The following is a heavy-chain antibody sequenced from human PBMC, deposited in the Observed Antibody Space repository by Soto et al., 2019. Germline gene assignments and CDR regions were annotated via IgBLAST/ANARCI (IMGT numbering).Heavy chain of an antibody. D-gene: IGHD6-13*01. CDR3: ARAPGAAGTYYYYGMDV. V-gene: IGHV4-59*12. Sequence: PSETLSLTCTVSGGSISSYYWSWIRQPPGKGLEWIGEINYSGSTNYNPSLKSRVTISVDTSKNQFSLKLSSVTAADTAVYYCARAPGAAGTYYYYGMDVWGQGTTVTVSS. CDR1: GGSISSYY. J-gene: IGHJ6*02. CDR2: INYSGST.